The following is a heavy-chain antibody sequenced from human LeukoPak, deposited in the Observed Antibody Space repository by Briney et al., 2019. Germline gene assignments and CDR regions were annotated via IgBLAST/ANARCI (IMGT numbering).Heavy chain of an antibody. CDR3: ARGPVSTIQWFGEPPGCFDY. D-gene: IGHD3-10*01. CDR1: GGTFSSYA. CDR2: IIPIFGTA. Sequence: ASVKVSCKASGGTFSSYAISWVRQAPGQGLEWMGGIIPIFGTANYAQKFQGRVTITADESTSTAYMELSSLRSEDTAVYYCARGPVSTIQWFGEPPGCFDYWGQGTLVTVSS. J-gene: IGHJ4*02. V-gene: IGHV1-69*13.